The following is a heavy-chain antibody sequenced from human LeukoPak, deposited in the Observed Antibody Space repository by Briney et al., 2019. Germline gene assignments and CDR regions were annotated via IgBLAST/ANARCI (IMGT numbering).Heavy chain of an antibody. J-gene: IGHJ4*02. CDR1: GYTFSGYY. V-gene: IGHV1-2*02. CDR2: INPNSGGT. Sequence: GASVKVSCKASGYTFSGYYIHWVRQAPGQGLEWLGWINPNSGGTNYAQNFQGRVTMTRDTSISTAYMELSRLRSDDTAVYYCASGGTAYWSSARFLHMEYFDYWGQGTLVTVSS. D-gene: IGHD2-2*01. CDR3: ASGGTAYWSSARFLHMEYFDY.